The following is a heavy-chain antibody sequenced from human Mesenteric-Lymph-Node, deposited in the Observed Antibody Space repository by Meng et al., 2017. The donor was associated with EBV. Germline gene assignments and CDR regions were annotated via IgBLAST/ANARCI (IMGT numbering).Heavy chain of an antibody. Sequence: GQRQQWGAARLKPSGALSLTCAVDGGSFSGYYWTWIRQSPGKGLEWIGEINHSGSTNYNPSLKSRVSISLDTSDNQFSLKLHSVTAADTAVYYCARDYFGLGTYYNYDWIDSWGQGTLVTVSS. D-gene: IGHD3-10*01. CDR2: INHSGST. V-gene: IGHV4-34*01. J-gene: IGHJ5*01. CDR3: ARDYFGLGTYYNYDWIDS. CDR1: GGSFSGYY.